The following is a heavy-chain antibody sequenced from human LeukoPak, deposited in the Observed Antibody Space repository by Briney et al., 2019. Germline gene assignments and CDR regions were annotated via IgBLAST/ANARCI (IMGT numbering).Heavy chain of an antibody. J-gene: IGHJ4*02. V-gene: IGHV3-48*04. D-gene: IGHD4-17*01. CDR2: ISTGGNTI. Sequence: GWSLPLSCPRSGCIFRKYGLIWIRQGPGRGLEGDSTISTGGNTIYYADSMKGRFTVSRDDAKNSLSLHMNSLRAEDTAVYYCARVRGPTVTTMYCDYWGQGTLVTVSS. CDR3: ARVRGPTVTTMYCDY. CDR1: GCIFRKYG.